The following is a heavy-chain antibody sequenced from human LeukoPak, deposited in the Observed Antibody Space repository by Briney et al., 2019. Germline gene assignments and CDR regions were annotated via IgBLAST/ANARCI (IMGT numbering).Heavy chain of an antibody. CDR2: ISAGGGST. D-gene: IGHD6-13*01. Sequence: GGSLRLSCAASGPTFSDYSMTWVREAPGKGLFWVSGISAGGGSTYYADSVKGRFTISRDNSRNTLYLQMNSLRAEDTAVYYCAKDAACPEYWGQGTLVTVSS. J-gene: IGHJ4*02. CDR1: GPTFSDYS. V-gene: IGHV3-23*01. CDR3: AKDAACPEY.